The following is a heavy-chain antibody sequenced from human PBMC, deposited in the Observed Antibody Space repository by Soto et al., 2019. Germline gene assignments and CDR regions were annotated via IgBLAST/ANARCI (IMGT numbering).Heavy chain of an antibody. V-gene: IGHV5-51*01. CDR1: GYSFTSYW. CDR3: ARTYCSSTSCYYYYGMDV. J-gene: IGHJ6*02. D-gene: IGHD2-2*01. Sequence: GESLKISCKGSGYSFTSYWIGWVRQMPGKGLEWMGIIYPGDSDTRYSPSFQGQVTISADKSISTAYLQWSSLKASDTAMYYCARTYCSSTSCYYYYGMDVWGQGTTVTVSS. CDR2: IYPGDSDT.